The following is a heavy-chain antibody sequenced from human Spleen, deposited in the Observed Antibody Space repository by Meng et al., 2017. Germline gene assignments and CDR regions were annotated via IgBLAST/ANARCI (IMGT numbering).Heavy chain of an antibody. CDR2: IYHSGST. Sequence: GQLQESGPGLVKPSGTLSLTCAVSGGSISSSNWWSWVRQTPGKGLEWIGEIYHSGSTQYNPSLKSRVTISVDKSKNRFSLKLSSVTAADTAVYYCARAYGSGTYADYWGQGTLVTVSS. CDR3: ARAYGSGTYADY. D-gene: IGHD3-10*01. J-gene: IGHJ4*02. V-gene: IGHV4-4*02. CDR1: GGSISSSNW.